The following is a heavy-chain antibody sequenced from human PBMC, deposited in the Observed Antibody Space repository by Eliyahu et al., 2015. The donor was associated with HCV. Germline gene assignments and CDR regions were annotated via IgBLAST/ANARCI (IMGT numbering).Heavy chain of an antibody. V-gene: IGHV4-59*01. J-gene: IGHJ6*02. CDR2: ISNRGTT. D-gene: IGHD3/OR15-3a*01. CDR1: GASITSDF. CDR3: ARLRRGGYDFLNTFHYGLDV. Sequence: QVQLQESGPGLVKPSETXSLTCTVSGASITSDFWNWIRQPPGAGPEWIGYISNRGTTXYNPSXXGRVTVSLDTSKSQFSLKLTSVTAADTAIYYCARLRRGGYDFLNTFHYGLDVWGQGTTVTVSS.